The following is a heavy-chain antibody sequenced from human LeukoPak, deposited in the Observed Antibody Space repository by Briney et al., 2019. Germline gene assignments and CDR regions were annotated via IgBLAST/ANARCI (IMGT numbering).Heavy chain of an antibody. CDR1: GFSVSSNY. Sequence: GGSLRLSCAASGFSVSSNYMSWVRQAPGKGLEGVSVISNDGRAYYADSVKGRFTISRDNSKNTLYLQMNSLRAEDTAVFYCARARRSGGITMVRGVKDRGWFDSWGQGILVTVSS. CDR2: ISNDGRA. D-gene: IGHD3-10*01. CDR3: ARARRSGGITMVRGVKDRGWFDS. J-gene: IGHJ5*01. V-gene: IGHV3-53*05.